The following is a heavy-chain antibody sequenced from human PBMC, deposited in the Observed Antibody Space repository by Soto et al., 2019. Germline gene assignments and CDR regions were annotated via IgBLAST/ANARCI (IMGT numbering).Heavy chain of an antibody. J-gene: IGHJ2*01. V-gene: IGHV4-59*01. Sequence: QVQLQESGPGLVKPSETLSLTCTVSGGSINSYYWSWIRQPPGKGLEWIGYIYYRRSTNYNPSLKSRVTISVDTSKNQFFLKLSSVTAVDTAVYYCARDADLWGRGTLVTVSS. CDR3: ARDADL. CDR2: IYYRRST. CDR1: GGSINSYY.